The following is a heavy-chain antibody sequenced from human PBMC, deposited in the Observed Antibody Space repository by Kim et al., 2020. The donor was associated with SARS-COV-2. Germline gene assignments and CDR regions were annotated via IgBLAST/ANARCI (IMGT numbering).Heavy chain of an antibody. CDR3: AKGLPQYYYDSSGYYSI. V-gene: IGHV3-9*01. J-gene: IGHJ4*02. CDR2: ISWNSGSI. D-gene: IGHD3-22*01. Sequence: GGSLRLSCAASGFTFDDYAMHWVRQAPGKGLEWVSGISWNSGSIGYADSVKGRFTISRDNAKNSLYLQMNSLRAEDTALYYCAKGLPQYYYDSSGYYSIWGQGTLVTVSS. CDR1: GFTFDDYA.